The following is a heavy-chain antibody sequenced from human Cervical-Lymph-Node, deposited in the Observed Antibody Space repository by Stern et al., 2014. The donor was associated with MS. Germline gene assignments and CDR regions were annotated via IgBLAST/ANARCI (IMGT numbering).Heavy chain of an antibody. V-gene: IGHV1-46*01. CDR1: GYTFIRYY. CDR2: GNGKWGSA. J-gene: IGHJ6*02. D-gene: IGHD5/OR15-5a*01. Sequence: MQLVESGAQVKKPGASVKVSCKGSGYTFIRYYIQWVRQAPGQGLEWMGIGNGKWGSARYAQKSQGRVTMASNTSTSTVSMELSSLRSEDTAVYYCATLYDSSGNYGMEVWGQGTTVIVSS. CDR3: ATLYDSSGNYGMEV.